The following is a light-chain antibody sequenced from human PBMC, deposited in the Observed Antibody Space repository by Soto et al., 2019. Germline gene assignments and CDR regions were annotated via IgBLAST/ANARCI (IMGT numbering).Light chain of an antibody. V-gene: IGKV3-11*01. CDR1: QRISSY. CDR3: QHRRS. J-gene: IGKJ2*01. Sequence: EIVLTQSPATLSLSPGEGATVSCRASQRISSYLAWYQQKPGQSPMLLIYDSLKRATDIPARFSGSGSGTDFTLTISSLEPEDSAVYYFQHRRSFGQGTKLEIK. CDR2: DSL.